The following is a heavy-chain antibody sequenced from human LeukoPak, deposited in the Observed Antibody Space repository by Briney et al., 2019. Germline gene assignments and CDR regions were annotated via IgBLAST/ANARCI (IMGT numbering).Heavy chain of an antibody. D-gene: IGHD5-12*01. CDR1: GYTFTSYG. Sequence: ASVKVSCKASGYTFTSYGISWVRQAPGQGLEWMGWISAYNGNTNYAQKLQGRVTMTTDTSTSTAYMELSSLRSEDTAVYYCARAIVATRRGSWFDPWGQGTLVTVSS. V-gene: IGHV1-18*01. J-gene: IGHJ5*02. CDR3: ARAIVATRRGSWFDP. CDR2: ISAYNGNT.